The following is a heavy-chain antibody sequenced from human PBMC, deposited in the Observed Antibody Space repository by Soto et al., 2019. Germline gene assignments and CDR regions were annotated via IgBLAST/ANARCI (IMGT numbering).Heavy chain of an antibody. J-gene: IGHJ4*02. V-gene: IGHV3-74*01. CDR3: ARVEYQLLTPMLDY. CDR1: GFTFSSYW. CDR2: INSDGSST. Sequence: GGSLRLSCAASGFTFSSYWMHWVRQAPGKGLVWVSRINSDGSSTSYADSVKGRFTISRDNAKNTLYLQMNSLRAEDTAVYYCARVEYQLLTPMLDYWGQGTLVTVSS. D-gene: IGHD2-2*01.